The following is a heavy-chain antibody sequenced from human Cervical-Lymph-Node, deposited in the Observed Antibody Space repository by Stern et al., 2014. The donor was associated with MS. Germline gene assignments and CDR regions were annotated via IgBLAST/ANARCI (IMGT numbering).Heavy chain of an antibody. CDR2: ITSVGGST. J-gene: IGHJ4*02. CDR1: GFTFRNYA. CDR3: ARGSR. Sequence: EVQLVESGGGLVQPGGSLRLSCVGSGFTFRNYAMHWVRQAPGKVLEYVSAITSVGGSTYYAKFVKGRFTISRDNAKNTLYLQMGRLRGDDMAVYYCARGSRWGQGTLVTVSS. V-gene: IGHV3-64*01.